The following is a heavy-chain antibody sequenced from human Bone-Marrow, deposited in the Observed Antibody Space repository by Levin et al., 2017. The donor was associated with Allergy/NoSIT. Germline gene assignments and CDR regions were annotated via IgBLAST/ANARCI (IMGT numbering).Heavy chain of an antibody. CDR2: VTHSGVS. Sequence: SETLSLTCAVSGGSFDDGFWSWIRQSPGKGLEWIGEVTHSGVSEYNPSFKSRVTISVDSSKKQFSLKVTSVTAADTAVFYFAGQRCNNGGECFGDDWFDSWGRGTLVTVS. J-gene: IGHJ5*01. V-gene: IGHV4-34*01. CDR1: GGSFDDGF. CDR3: AGQRCNNGGECFGDDWFDS. D-gene: IGHD2-8*01.